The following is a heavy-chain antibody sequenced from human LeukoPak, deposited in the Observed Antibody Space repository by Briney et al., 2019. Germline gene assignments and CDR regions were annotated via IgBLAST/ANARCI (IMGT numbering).Heavy chain of an antibody. D-gene: IGHD2-8*01. Sequence: SAKVSCKASGGTFSSYAISWVRQAPGQGLEWMGGIIPIFGTANYAQKFQGRVTITADESTSTAYMELSSLRSEDTAVYYCARELKEMDPDDYYYYYYMDVWGKGTTVTVSS. V-gene: IGHV1-69*13. CDR1: GGTFSSYA. CDR3: ARELKEMDPDDYYYYYYMDV. CDR2: IIPIFGTA. J-gene: IGHJ6*03.